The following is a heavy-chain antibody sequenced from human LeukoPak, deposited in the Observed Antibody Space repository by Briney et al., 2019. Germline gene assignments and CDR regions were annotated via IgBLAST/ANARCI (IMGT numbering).Heavy chain of an antibody. CDR3: ARDPGYSSSWYSSHGMDV. D-gene: IGHD6-13*01. Sequence: SQTLSLTCAITGDSVSSNSAAWNWIRQSPSRGLEWLGRTYYRSKWYNDYAVSVKSRITINPDTSKNQFSLQLNSVTPEDTAVYYCARDPGYSSSWYSSHGMDVWGQGTTVTVSS. V-gene: IGHV6-1*01. CDR2: TYYRSKWYN. J-gene: IGHJ6*02. CDR1: GDSVSSNSAA.